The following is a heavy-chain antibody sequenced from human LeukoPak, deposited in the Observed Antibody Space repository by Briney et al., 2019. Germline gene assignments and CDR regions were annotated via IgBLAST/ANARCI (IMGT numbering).Heavy chain of an antibody. Sequence: SETLSLTCTVPGYSISIGYYWGWIRQPPGKGLDWIEIIYHIESTYYNPSHKSRVTISVDTSKNQFSLKLSTVNDADTAVYYCASPAMAFIDQGGVNNYCDLDVWGKGTTVTVSS. CDR1: GYSISIGYY. CDR3: ASPAMAFIDQGGVNNYCDLDV. D-gene: IGHD5-18*01. CDR2: IYHIEST. J-gene: IGHJ6*03. V-gene: IGHV4-38-2*02.